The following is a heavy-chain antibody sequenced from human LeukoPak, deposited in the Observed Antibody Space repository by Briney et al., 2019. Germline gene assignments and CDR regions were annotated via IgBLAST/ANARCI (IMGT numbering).Heavy chain of an antibody. D-gene: IGHD3-10*01. CDR1: GFTFDNYA. V-gene: IGHV3-9*01. Sequence: GGSLRLSCAASGFTFDNYAMHWVRQAPGKGPEWVSGITWNSDNIGYADSVKGRFTISRDNAKNSLYLQMNSLRAEDTALYYCVKDGGDYYGSGNHLRWFDPWGQGTLVTVSS. CDR3: VKDGGDYYGSGNHLRWFDP. CDR2: ITWNSDNI. J-gene: IGHJ5*02.